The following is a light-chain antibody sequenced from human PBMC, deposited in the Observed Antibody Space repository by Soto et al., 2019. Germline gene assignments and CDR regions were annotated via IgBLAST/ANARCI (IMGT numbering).Light chain of an antibody. CDR3: QQRSNWSMYT. Sequence: EIVLTQSPATLSLSPGERATLSCRASQSVSSNLAWYQQKPGQAPRLLIYDASNRATGIPAMFSGSGSGTDFTLTISSLEPEDFAVYYCQQRSNWSMYTFGQGTKLEIK. J-gene: IGKJ2*01. V-gene: IGKV3-11*01. CDR2: DAS. CDR1: QSVSSN.